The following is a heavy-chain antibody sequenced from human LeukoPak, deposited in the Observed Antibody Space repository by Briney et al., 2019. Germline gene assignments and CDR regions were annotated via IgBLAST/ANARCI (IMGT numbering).Heavy chain of an antibody. V-gene: IGHV4-38-2*02. CDR3: ARLYFSRNVFIPARWDY. CDR1: GYSISSAYY. CDR2: INHSGST. D-gene: IGHD3-3*01. Sequence: SETLSLTCSVSGYSISSAYYWGWIRQPPGKGLEWIGEINHSGSTSYNPSLKSRVTISVDTSKNQFSLTLSSVTAADTAVYYCARLYFSRNVFIPARWDYWGQGTLVTVSS. J-gene: IGHJ4*02.